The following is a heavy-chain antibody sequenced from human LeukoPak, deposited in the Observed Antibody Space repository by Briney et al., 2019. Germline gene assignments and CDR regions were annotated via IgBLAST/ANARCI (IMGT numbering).Heavy chain of an antibody. D-gene: IGHD5-18*01. CDR2: INHSGST. J-gene: IGHJ4*02. CDR3: ARELGYSYGRYFDY. CDR1: GGSFSGYY. Sequence: SETLSLTCAVYGGSFSGYYWSWIRQPPGKGLEWIGEINHSGSTNYNPSLKSRVTISVDTSKNQFSLKLSSVIAADTAVYYCARELGYSYGRYFDYWGQGTLVTVSS. V-gene: IGHV4-34*01.